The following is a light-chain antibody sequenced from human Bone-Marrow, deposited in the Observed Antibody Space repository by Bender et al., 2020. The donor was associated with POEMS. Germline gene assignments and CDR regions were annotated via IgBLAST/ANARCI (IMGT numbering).Light chain of an antibody. Sequence: QSVLTQPPSSSGTPGQRVTISCSGSNSNIGTNAVNWYQQFPGTAPKLLIYCDNQRPSGVPDRFYAFKAGTSASLAISRLQSEDEADYYCAAGDACLSGGVFGGGTKLTVL. CDR3: AAGDACLSGGV. CDR2: CDN. CDR1: NSNIGTNA. J-gene: IGLJ3*02. V-gene: IGLV1-44*01.